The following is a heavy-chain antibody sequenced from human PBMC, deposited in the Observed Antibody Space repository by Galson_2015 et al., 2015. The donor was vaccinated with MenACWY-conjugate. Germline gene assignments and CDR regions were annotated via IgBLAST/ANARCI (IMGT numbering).Heavy chain of an antibody. CDR3: VRGSSGWRGMDI. Sequence: SLRLSCAAPGFAFSNYCMHWVRQAPGRGLECVSRICAGGISIMYGDSVRGRFTISRDDAENTLYLQMDSLRADVTAVFFCVRGSSGWRGMDIWGQGTAVTVSS. CDR2: ICAGGISI. CDR1: GFAFSNYC. V-gene: IGHV3-74*03. D-gene: IGHD6-19*01. J-gene: IGHJ6*02.